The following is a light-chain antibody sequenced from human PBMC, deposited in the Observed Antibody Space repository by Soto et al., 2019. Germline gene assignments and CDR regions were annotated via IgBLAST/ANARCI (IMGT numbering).Light chain of an antibody. V-gene: IGKV1-27*01. CDR2: ASS. CDR3: QKYKSNSMYT. Sequence: DIQMTQSPSSLSASVGDRVTITCRASPGISNYLAWYQQKPGKVPKLLIYASSTLQSGVPYRFSGSGSGTDFTLTISSLQPEDVATYYCQKYKSNSMYTFGQGTKLEIK. J-gene: IGKJ2*01. CDR1: PGISNY.